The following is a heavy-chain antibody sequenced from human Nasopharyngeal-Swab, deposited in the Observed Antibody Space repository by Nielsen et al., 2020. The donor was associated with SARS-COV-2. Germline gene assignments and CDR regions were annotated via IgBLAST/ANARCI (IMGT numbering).Heavy chain of an antibody. CDR3: ARGEAESGTGKGEYYYGMDV. V-gene: IGHV1-2*04. J-gene: IGHJ6*02. CDR2: INPNSGGT. Sequence: ASVKVSCKASGYTFTGYYMHWVRQAPGQGLEWMGWINPNSGGTNYAQKFQGWVTMTRDTSISTAYMELSRLRTDDTAVYYCARGEAESGTGKGEYYYGMDVWGQETTVTVSS. CDR1: GYTFTGYY. D-gene: IGHD1-26*01.